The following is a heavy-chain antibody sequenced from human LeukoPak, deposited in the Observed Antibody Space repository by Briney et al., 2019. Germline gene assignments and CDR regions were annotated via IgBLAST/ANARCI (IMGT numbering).Heavy chain of an antibody. V-gene: IGHV4-34*01. CDR3: ARVGGTNYYYYGMDV. D-gene: IGHD1-1*01. CDR1: GGSFSGYY. Sequence: PSETLSLTCAVYGGSFSGYYWSWIRQPPGKGLEWIGEINHSGSTNYNPSLKSRVTISVDTSKNRFSLKLSSVTAADTAVYYCARVGGTNYYYYGMDVWGQGTTVTVSS. J-gene: IGHJ6*02. CDR2: INHSGST.